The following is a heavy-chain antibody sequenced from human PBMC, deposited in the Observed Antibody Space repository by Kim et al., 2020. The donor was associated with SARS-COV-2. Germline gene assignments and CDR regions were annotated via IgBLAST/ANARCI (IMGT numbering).Heavy chain of an antibody. Sequence: GGSLRLSCAASGFTFSSYSMNWVRQAPGKGLEWVSSISSSSSYIYYADSVKGRFTISRDNAKNSLYLQMNSLRAEDTAVYYCAREGGMKYQLPTDYYGMDVWGQGTTVTVSS. CDR3: AREGGMKYQLPTDYYGMDV. D-gene: IGHD2-2*01. CDR1: GFTFSSYS. V-gene: IGHV3-21*01. CDR2: ISSSSSYI. J-gene: IGHJ6*02.